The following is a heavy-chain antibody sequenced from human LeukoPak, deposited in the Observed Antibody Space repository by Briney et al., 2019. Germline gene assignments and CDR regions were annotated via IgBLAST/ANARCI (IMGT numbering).Heavy chain of an antibody. CDR1: GFAFDEHG. CDR2: INWSGGST. V-gene: IGHV3-20*04. CDR3: AKDHHSSSWYYGLWDY. D-gene: IGHD6-13*01. Sequence: GGSLRLSCTASGFAFDEHGMSWVRQVPGKGLEWVSGINWSGGSTGYADPLRGRFTISRDNAKNSLYLQMDSLRAEDTALYYCAKDHHSSSWYYGLWDYWGQGTLVTVSS. J-gene: IGHJ4*02.